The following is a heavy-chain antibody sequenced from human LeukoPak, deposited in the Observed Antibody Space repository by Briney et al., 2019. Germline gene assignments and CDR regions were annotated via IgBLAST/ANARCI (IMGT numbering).Heavy chain of an antibody. Sequence: PVGSLRLSSAASGFTFSCYAMHWVRQAPGKGLEWVAVISYDGSNKYYADSVKGRFTISRDNTKNTLYLQMNSLRAEDTVVYYCARGKPASTPYYFDYWGQGTLVTVSS. CDR2: ISYDGSNK. V-gene: IGHV3-30-3*01. D-gene: IGHD2-2*01. CDR1: GFTFSCYA. J-gene: IGHJ4*02. CDR3: ARGKPASTPYYFDY.